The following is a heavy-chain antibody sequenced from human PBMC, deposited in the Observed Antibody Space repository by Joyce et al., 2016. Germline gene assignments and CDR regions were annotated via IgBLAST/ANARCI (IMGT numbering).Heavy chain of an antibody. D-gene: IGHD5-18*01. V-gene: IGHV1-2*02. J-gene: IGHJ3*02. CDR2: INPNSGGT. CDR1: GYTFTGRY. Sequence: QVQLVQSGAEVKKPGASVKVSCKASGYTFTGRYMHWVRQAPGQGLEWMGWINPNSGGTNYAQKFQGRVTMTTYTSMSTAHMELSWLRSDDTAVYYCARDDAAMAVPPSGDGAFDIWGQGTMVTVSS. CDR3: ARDDAAMAVPPSGDGAFDI.